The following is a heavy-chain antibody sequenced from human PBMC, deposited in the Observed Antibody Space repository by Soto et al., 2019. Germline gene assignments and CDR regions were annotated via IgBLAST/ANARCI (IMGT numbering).Heavy chain of an antibody. J-gene: IGHJ3*02. CDR2: ISDDGNNK. CDR3: AKAPTGSRQAADGFDI. D-gene: IGHD3-10*01. V-gene: IGHV3-30*18. CDR1: GFTFNTYG. Sequence: PGGSLRLSCAASGFTFNTYGMHWVRQAPGKGLEWVSVISDDGNNKLYADSVKGRFTISRDNSKNTLYLQMNSLRAEDAAVYFCAKAPTGSRQAADGFDIWGQGTLVT.